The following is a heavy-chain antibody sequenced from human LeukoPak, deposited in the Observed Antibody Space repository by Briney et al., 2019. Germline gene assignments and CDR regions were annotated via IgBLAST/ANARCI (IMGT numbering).Heavy chain of an antibody. V-gene: IGHV3-11*04. Sequence: GGSLRLSCAASGFTFSDYYMSWIRQAPGKGLEWVSYISSSGSTIYYADSVKGRFTISRDNAKNSLYLQMNSLRAEDTVVYYCARDPVADYYDSSAVDYWGQGTLVTVSS. D-gene: IGHD3-22*01. J-gene: IGHJ4*02. CDR3: ARDPVADYYDSSAVDY. CDR2: ISSSGSTI. CDR1: GFTFSDYY.